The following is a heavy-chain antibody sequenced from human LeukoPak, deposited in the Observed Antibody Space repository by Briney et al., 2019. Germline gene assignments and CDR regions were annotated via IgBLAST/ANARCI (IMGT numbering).Heavy chain of an antibody. Sequence: GASVKVSCKASGYTFTNYAINWVRQAPGQGLEWMGWISAYNGNTNYAQKLQGRVTMTTDTSTSTAYMELRSLRSDDTAVYYCARGSSRRQDYYYYGMDVWGQGTTVTVSS. CDR1: GYTFTNYA. D-gene: IGHD2-2*01. V-gene: IGHV1-18*01. CDR3: ARGSSRRQDYYYYGMDV. J-gene: IGHJ6*02. CDR2: ISAYNGNT.